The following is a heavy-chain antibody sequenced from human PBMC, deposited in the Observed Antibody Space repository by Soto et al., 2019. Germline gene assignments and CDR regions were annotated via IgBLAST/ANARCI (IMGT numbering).Heavy chain of an antibody. CDR2: IGPDGSGT. V-gene: IGHV3-74*01. CDR1: GFTFSSHW. CDR3: ARDHNWSYDY. Sequence: GGSLRLSCAASGFTFSSHWMHWVRQVPGKGLAWVSHIGPDGSGTRYADSVQGRFTISRDNARNTLYLQMDSLRDGDTAVYYCARDHNWSYDYWGPGSMVTGSS. D-gene: IGHD1-1*01. J-gene: IGHJ4*02.